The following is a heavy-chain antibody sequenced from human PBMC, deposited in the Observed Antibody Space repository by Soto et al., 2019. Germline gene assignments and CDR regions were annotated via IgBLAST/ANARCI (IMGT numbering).Heavy chain of an antibody. J-gene: IGHJ6*02. V-gene: IGHV3-30*18. Sequence: GGSLRLSCAASGFTFSSYGMHWVRQAPGKGLEWVAVISYDGSNKYYADSVKGRFTTSRDNSKNTLYLQMNSLRAEDTAVYYCAKVRSSSWINVVTARGWAVYYYGMDVWGQRTTVTVSS. CDR2: ISYDGSNK. CDR3: AKVRSSSWINVVTARGWAVYYYGMDV. D-gene: IGHD2-21*02. CDR1: GFTFSSYG.